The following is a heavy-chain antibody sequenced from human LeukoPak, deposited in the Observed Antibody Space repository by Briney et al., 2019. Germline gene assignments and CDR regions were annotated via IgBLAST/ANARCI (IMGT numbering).Heavy chain of an antibody. Sequence: GGSLRLSCAASGFTFSSYSMNWVRQAPGKGLEWVSSISSSSSYIYYADSVKGRFTISRDNAKNSLYLQMISLRAEDTAVYYCARVDVTHFDYWGQGTLVTVSS. CDR3: ARVDVTHFDY. D-gene: IGHD1-14*01. CDR1: GFTFSSYS. V-gene: IGHV3-21*01. J-gene: IGHJ4*02. CDR2: ISSSSSYI.